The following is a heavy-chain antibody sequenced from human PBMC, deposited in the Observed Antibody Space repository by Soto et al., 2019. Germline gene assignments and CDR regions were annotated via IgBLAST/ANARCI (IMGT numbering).Heavy chain of an antibody. Sequence: EVQLLESGGGLVQPGGSLRLSCAASGFTFTGYAMSWVRQAPGKGLEWVSGISGSGSSTDYADSVKGRFIISRDSSNNTVYVQMNSLTAEDTAMYYCAKSIIAAGTYHFDNWGQGALVAVSS. CDR1: GFTFTGYA. D-gene: IGHD6-13*01. CDR2: ISGSGSST. J-gene: IGHJ4*02. V-gene: IGHV3-23*01. CDR3: AKSIIAAGTYHFDN.